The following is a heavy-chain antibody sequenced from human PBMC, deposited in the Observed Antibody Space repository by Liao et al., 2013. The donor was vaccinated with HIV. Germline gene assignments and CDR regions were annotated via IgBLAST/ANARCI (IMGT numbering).Heavy chain of an antibody. V-gene: IGHV4-34*01. CDR2: ITHSGST. J-gene: IGHJ4*02. D-gene: IGHD4-17*01. CDR1: GGSFSGYY. Sequence: QVQLQQWGAGLLKPSETLSLTCAVSGGSFSGYYWSWMRQSPGKGLEWITEITHSGSTNYNPSLKSRVTISVDTSKNHLSLKLHSVTAADTALYFCARGRDYGDYAFGYWGQGTLVSVSS. CDR3: ARGRDYGDYAFGY.